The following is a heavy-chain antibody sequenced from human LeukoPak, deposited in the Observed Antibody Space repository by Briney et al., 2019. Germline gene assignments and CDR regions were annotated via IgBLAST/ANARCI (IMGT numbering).Heavy chain of an antibody. CDR1: GFTFSSYS. D-gene: IGHD3-3*01. CDR2: ISSSSSYI. V-gene: IGHV3-21*01. CDR3: ARDVRRFLEWLLYSEFDY. Sequence: PGGSLRLSCAASGFTFSSYSMNWVRQAPGKGLEWVSSISSSSSYIYYADSVKGRFTISRDNAKNSLYLQMNSLRAEDTAVYYCARDVRRFLEWLLYSEFDYWGQGTLVTVSS. J-gene: IGHJ4*02.